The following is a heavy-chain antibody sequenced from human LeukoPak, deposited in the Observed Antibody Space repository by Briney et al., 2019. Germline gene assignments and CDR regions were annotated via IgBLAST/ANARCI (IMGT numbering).Heavy chain of an antibody. D-gene: IGHD3-22*01. Sequence: ASVKVSCKASGGTFSSYAISWVRQAPGQGLEWMGGIIPIFGTANYAQKFQGRDTITADESTSTAYMALSSLRSEDTAVYYCARMVATYYYDSSGYSYFDYWGQGTLVTVSS. J-gene: IGHJ4*02. CDR2: IIPIFGTA. CDR1: GGTFSSYA. CDR3: ARMVATYYYDSSGYSYFDY. V-gene: IGHV1-69*01.